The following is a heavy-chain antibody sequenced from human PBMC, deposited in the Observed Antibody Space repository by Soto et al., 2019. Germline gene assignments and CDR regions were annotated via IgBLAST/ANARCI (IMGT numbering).Heavy chain of an antibody. D-gene: IGHD3-10*01. J-gene: IGHJ6*02. V-gene: IGHV4-4*02. CDR3: ARVTGHYYYGMEV. Sequence: QVQLQESGPGLVKPSGTLSLPCAVSGGSISSSNWWSWVRQPLGKGLEWIGAIYHSGSKNYNPFLKSRVTIAVDKSKNHLSLKLSSVTAADKGVYYCARVTGHYYYGMEVWGQATTVTVSS. CDR1: GGSISSSNW. CDR2: IYHSGSK.